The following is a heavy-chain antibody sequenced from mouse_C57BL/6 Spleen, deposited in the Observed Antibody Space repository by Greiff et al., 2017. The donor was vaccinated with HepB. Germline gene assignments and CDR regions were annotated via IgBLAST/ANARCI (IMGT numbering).Heavy chain of an antibody. J-gene: IGHJ1*03. V-gene: IGHV1-76*01. Sequence: QVQLKQSGAELVRPGASVKLSCKASGYTFTDYYINWVKQRPGQGLEWIARIYPGSGNTYYNEKFKGKATLTAEKSSSTAYMQLSSLTSEDSAVYFCARSTTCYWYFDVWGTGTTVTVSS. CDR2: IYPGSGNT. CDR1: GYTFTDYY. D-gene: IGHD1-1*01. CDR3: ARSTTCYWYFDV.